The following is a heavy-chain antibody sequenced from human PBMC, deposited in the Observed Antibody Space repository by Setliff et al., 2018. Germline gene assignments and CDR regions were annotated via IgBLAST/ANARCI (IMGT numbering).Heavy chain of an antibody. CDR2: IYNNGAT. CDR1: GSNVSTNF. V-gene: IGHV3-66*01. CDR3: ARFSYYYYMDV. J-gene: IGHJ6*03. Sequence: GSLRLSCATSGSNVSTNFMSWVRQAPGKGLEWVSVIYNNGATYYADSVRGRFIISRDNSKNTLYLQMNSLRAEDTAVYYCARFSYYYYMDVWGKGTTVTVSS.